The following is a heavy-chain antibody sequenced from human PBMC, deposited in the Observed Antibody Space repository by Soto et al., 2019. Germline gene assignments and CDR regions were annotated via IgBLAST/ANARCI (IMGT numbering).Heavy chain of an antibody. CDR1: GFTFTSSA. CDR3: AADFTDRAYYYYGMDV. CDR2: IVVGSGNT. Sequence: AAVKFSCKASGFTFTSSAVQWVRQARGQRLEWIGWIVVGSGNTNYAQKFQERVTITRDMSTSTAYMELSSLRSEDTAVYYCAADFTDRAYYYYGMDVWGQGTTVTVSS. J-gene: IGHJ6*02. V-gene: IGHV1-58*01.